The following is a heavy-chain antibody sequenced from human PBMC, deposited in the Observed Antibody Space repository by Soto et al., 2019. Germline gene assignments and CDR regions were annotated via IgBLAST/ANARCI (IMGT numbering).Heavy chain of an antibody. Sequence: QVQLQESGPGLVKPSDTLSLTCAVSGYSISSSNWWGWIRQPPGKGLEWIGYIYYSGSTYYNPSLKSRVTTTVDTSKNKVSMKLSSVNAVAKAVYYCARNPGGYSGYDSWFEPWGQGTLVTASS. V-gene: IGHV4-28*01. J-gene: IGHJ5*02. CDR1: GYSISSSNW. D-gene: IGHD5-12*01. CDR3: ARNPGGYSGYDSWFEP. CDR2: IYYSGST.